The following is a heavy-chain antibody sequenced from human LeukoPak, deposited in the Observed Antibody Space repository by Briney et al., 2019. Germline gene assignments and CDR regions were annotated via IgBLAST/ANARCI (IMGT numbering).Heavy chain of an antibody. CDR3: ARDPDAGGGFDY. CDR2: ISSSSNYI. Sequence: GGSLRLSCAASGFTFSSYYMNWVRQAPGKGLEWVSSISSSSNYIYYTDSVKGRFTISRDNAENSLYLQMNSLRAEDTAVYYCARDPDAGGGFDYWGQGTLVTVSS. V-gene: IGHV3-21*01. J-gene: IGHJ4*02. CDR1: GFTFSSYY.